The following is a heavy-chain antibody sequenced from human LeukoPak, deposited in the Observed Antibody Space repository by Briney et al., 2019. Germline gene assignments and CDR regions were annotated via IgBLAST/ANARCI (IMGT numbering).Heavy chain of an antibody. Sequence: SETLSLTCTVSGGSISSYYWSWIRQPAGKGLEWIGRIYTSGSTNYNPSLKSRVTMSVDTSKNQFSLKLSSVTAADTALYYCAREWYGYYGSGSSNYYYMDVWGKGTTVTVSS. CDR3: AREWYGYYGSGSSNYYYMDV. D-gene: IGHD3-10*01. CDR1: GGSISSYY. V-gene: IGHV4-4*07. J-gene: IGHJ6*03. CDR2: IYTSGST.